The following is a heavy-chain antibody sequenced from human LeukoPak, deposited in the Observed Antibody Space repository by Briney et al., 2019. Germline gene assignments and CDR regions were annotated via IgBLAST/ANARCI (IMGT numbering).Heavy chain of an antibody. V-gene: IGHV3-53*01. CDR3: ARQVVVITSYFDL. D-gene: IGHD3-22*01. CDR2: IYSGGST. J-gene: IGHJ2*01. Sequence: PGGSLRLSCAASGFTVSSNYMSWGRQAPGKGLEWGSGIYSGGSTYYADSVKGRFTISRDNSKNTLYLQMNSLRAEDTAVYYCARQVVVITSYFDLWGRGTLVTVSS. CDR1: GFTVSSNY.